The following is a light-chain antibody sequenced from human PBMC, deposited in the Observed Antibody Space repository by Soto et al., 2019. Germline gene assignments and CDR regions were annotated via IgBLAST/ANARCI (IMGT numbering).Light chain of an antibody. CDR2: KAS. CDR1: QSISSW. J-gene: IGKJ1*01. V-gene: IGKV1-5*03. Sequence: DIQMTQSPSTPSASVGDRITITCRASQSISSWLAWYQQKPGTAPKLLIYKASTLQSGVPSRFNGSGSGTEFTLTISSLQPDDSATYYCQQYNDNWTFGQGTKVEIK. CDR3: QQYNDNWT.